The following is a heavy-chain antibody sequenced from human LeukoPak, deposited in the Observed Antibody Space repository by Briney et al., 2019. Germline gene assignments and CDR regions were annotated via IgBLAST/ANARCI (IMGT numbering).Heavy chain of an antibody. CDR1: GFTFSSYE. CDR3: ARYGYGGGFDY. D-gene: IGHD5-18*01. Sequence: GGSLRLSCAASGFTFSSYEMNWVRQAPGKGLEWVSQTSSSGGAIYYADSVKGRFTISRDNAKNSLYLQMSSLRVEDTAVYYCARYGYGGGFDYWGQGTLVTVSS. CDR2: TSSSGGAI. V-gene: IGHV3-48*03. J-gene: IGHJ4*02.